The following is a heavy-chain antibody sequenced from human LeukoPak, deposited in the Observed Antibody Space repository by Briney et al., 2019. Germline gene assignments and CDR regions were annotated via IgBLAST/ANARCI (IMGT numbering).Heavy chain of an antibody. V-gene: IGHV1-2*02. Sequence: ASVKVSCKASVYTFTNFYIHWVRQAPGQGLEWMGWMNPNSGDTSYAREFQDRVTMTRDTSLSTAYMELSRLRSDDTAVYYCARAMGAYNWFDPWGQGTLVTVSS. CDR1: VYTFTNFY. CDR2: MNPNSGDT. J-gene: IGHJ5*02. CDR3: ARAMGAYNWFDP. D-gene: IGHD3-16*01.